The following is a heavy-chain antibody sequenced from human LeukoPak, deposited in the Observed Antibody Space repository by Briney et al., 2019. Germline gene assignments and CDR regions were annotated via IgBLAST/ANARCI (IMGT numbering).Heavy chain of an antibody. J-gene: IGHJ4*02. Sequence: GASVKVSCKASGYTFTGYYMHWGRQAPGQGLEWMGWINPNSGGTNYAQKFQGRVTMTRDTSISTAYMELSRLRSDDTAVYYCARVGGYCSSTSCYYYFDYWGQGTLVTVSS. D-gene: IGHD2-2*01. CDR1: GYTFTGYY. CDR3: ARVGGYCSSTSCYYYFDY. V-gene: IGHV1-2*02. CDR2: INPNSGGT.